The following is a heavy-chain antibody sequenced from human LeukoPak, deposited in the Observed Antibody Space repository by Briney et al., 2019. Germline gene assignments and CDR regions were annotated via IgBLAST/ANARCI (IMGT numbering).Heavy chain of an antibody. J-gene: IGHJ5*02. V-gene: IGHV2-5*02. Sequence: SGPTLVKPTQTLTLTCTFSGFSLSTSGGGVGWIRQPPGKALEWLALIYWDDDKRYSPSLKSRLTITKDTSKNQVVLTMTNMDPVDTATYYCAPATTYNWFDPWGQGTLVTVSS. CDR3: APATTYNWFDP. D-gene: IGHD4-17*01. CDR2: IYWDDDK. CDR1: GFSLSTSGGG.